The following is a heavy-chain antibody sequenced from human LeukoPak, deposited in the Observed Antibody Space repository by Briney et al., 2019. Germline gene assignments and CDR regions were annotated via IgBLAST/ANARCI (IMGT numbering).Heavy chain of an antibody. CDR1: GFTFSSYS. Sequence: GGSLRLSCAASGFTFSSYSLNWVRQAPGKGLEWVAYISSSGSTIYYADSVKGRFTISRDNARNSLYLRMNSLRDEDTDVYYCARDETGVGAGGIDYWGQGTLVTVSS. J-gene: IGHJ4*02. CDR2: ISSSGSTI. V-gene: IGHV3-48*02. CDR3: ARDETGVGAGGIDY. D-gene: IGHD2-8*02.